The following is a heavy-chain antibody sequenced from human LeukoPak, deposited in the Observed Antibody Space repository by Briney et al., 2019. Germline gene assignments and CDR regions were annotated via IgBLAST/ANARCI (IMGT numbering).Heavy chain of an antibody. CDR1: GSTFSSYS. J-gene: IGHJ6*03. Sequence: GGSLRLSCAASGSTFSSYSMNWVRQAPGKGLEWVSSISSSSSYIYYADSVKGRFTISRDNAKNSLYLQMNSLRAEDTAVYYCARDRLEVAGTDYYYYMDVWGKGTTVTISS. CDR3: ARDRLEVAGTDYYYYMDV. V-gene: IGHV3-21*01. CDR2: ISSSSSYI. D-gene: IGHD6-19*01.